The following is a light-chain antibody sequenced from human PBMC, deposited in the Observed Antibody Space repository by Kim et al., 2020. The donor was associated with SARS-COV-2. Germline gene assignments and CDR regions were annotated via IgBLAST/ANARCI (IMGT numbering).Light chain of an antibody. J-gene: IGKJ2*01. CDR1: QSVFSSH. V-gene: IGKV3-20*01. Sequence: LSPGESATLSCRASQSVFSSHLAWYQQKPGQAPRLLIYGTSGRAAGIPDRFRGSGSGTDFTLTITRLEPEDFAVYYCQLYDISLYTFGQGTKLEI. CDR3: QLYDISLYT. CDR2: GTS.